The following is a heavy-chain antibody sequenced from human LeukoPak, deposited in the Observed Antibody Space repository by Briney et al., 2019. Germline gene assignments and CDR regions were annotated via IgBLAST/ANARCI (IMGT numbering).Heavy chain of an antibody. Sequence: GGSLRLSCAASGFTFSSYEMNWVRQAPGKGLEWVSAVTRSGDTTYYADSVKGRFTISRDNAKNTLYLQMNSLRAEDTAVYYCARDPSPSYSSGWSRWFDPWGQGTLVTVSS. J-gene: IGHJ5*02. D-gene: IGHD6-19*01. CDR1: GFTFSSYE. V-gene: IGHV3-48*03. CDR3: ARDPSPSYSSGWSRWFDP. CDR2: VTRSGDTT.